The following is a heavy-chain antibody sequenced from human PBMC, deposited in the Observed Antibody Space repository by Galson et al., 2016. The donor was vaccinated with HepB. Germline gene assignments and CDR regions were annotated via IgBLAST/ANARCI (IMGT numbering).Heavy chain of an antibody. CDR2: FHPGDGGT. Sequence: SVKVSCKASGYTFPAYTIHWVRQAPGQRLEWMGWFHPGDGGTKYFPKFEGRATFSGDTSASTAYLELDSLRSEDTAVYYCARQFPGVQWDFSGQGSLVPVSS. J-gene: IGHJ4*02. D-gene: IGHD2-8*01. CDR3: ARQFPGVQWDF. CDR1: GYTFPAYT. V-gene: IGHV1-3*01.